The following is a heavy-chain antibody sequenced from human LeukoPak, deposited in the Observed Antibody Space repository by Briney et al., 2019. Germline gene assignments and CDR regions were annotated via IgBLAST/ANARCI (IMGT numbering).Heavy chain of an antibody. J-gene: IGHJ4*02. CDR3: ATFPRGPRNC. CDR1: GYTFNSYF. CDR2: IDPEDGET. D-gene: IGHD1-14*01. Sequence: GATVKISCKVCGYTFNSYFIHWVQQAPGKGLEWMGLIDPEDGETIYAENFQGRVTIAADTSTDTAYLELTNLRSHDTAVYYCATFPRGPRNCWGQGTLVTVSS. V-gene: IGHV1-69-2*01.